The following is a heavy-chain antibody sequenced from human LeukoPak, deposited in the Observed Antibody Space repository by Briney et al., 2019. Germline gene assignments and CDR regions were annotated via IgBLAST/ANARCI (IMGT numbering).Heavy chain of an antibody. V-gene: IGHV5-51*01. CDR2: IYPGDSDT. CDR1: GYSFEHYW. CDR3: ARFGTYSSSYTSGFDY. J-gene: IGHJ4*02. Sequence: GESLKISCKGSGYSFEHYWIGWVRQMPGKGLEWMGIIYPGDSDTRYSPSFQGQVTISADKSISTAYLQWSSLKASDTAMYYCARFGTYSSSYTSGFDYWGQGTLVTVSS. D-gene: IGHD6-6*01.